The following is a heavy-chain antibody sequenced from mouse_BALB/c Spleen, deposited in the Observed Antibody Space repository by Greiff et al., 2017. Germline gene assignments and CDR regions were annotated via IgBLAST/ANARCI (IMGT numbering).Heavy chain of an antibody. V-gene: IGHV2-9*02. J-gene: IGHJ2*01. CDR2: IWAGGST. CDR1: GFSLTSYG. Sequence: VKLVESGPGLVAPSQSLSITCTVSGFSLTSYGVHWVRQPPGKGLEWLGVIWAGGSTNYNSALMSRLSISKDNSKSQVFLKMNSLQTDDTAIYYCAREKYGNDYFDYWGQGTTLTVSS. CDR3: AREKYGNDYFDY. D-gene: IGHD2-10*02.